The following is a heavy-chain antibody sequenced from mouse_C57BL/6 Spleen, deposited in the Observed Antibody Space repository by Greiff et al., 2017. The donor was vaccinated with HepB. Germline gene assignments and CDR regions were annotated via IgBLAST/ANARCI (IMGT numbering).Heavy chain of an antibody. CDR2: IYPGSGST. V-gene: IGHV1-55*01. CDR1: GYTFTSYW. J-gene: IGHJ3*01. Sequence: QVHVKQPGAELVKPGASVKMSCKASGYTFTSYWITWVKQRPGQGLEWIGDIYPGSGSTNYNEKFKSKATLTVDTSSSTAYMQLSSLTSEDSAVYYCARGYYGSSLLAYWGQGTLVTVSA. D-gene: IGHD1-1*01. CDR3: ARGYYGSSLLAY.